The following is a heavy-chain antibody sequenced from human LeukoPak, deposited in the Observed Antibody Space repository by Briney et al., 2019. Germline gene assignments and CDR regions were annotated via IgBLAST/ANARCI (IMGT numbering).Heavy chain of an antibody. CDR1: GSSISSYY. V-gene: IGHV4-59*08. CDR2: IYYSGST. Sequence: LSETLSLTCTVSGSSISSYYWSWIRQPPGKGLEWIGYIYYSGSTNYNPSLKSRVTISVDTSKNQFSLKLSSVTAADTAVYYCAKEETYYDFRSGYYKGDYFKYWGPGTLVTVSS. J-gene: IGHJ4*02. D-gene: IGHD3-3*01. CDR3: AKEETYYDFRSGYYKGDYFKY.